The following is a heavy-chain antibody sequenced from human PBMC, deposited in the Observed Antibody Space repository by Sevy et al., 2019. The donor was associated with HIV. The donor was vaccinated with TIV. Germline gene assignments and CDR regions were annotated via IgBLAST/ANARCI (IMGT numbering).Heavy chain of an antibody. CDR3: ATDITMVRGAKDY. D-gene: IGHD3-10*01. CDR1: GYTLTELS. CDR2: FDPEDGET. V-gene: IGHV1-24*01. J-gene: IGHJ4*02. Sequence: ASVKVSCKVSGYTLTELSMHWVRQAPGKGLEWRGGFDPEDGETIYAQKFQGRVTMTEDTSTDTAYMELSSLRSEDTAVYYCATDITMVRGAKDYWGQGTLVTVSS.